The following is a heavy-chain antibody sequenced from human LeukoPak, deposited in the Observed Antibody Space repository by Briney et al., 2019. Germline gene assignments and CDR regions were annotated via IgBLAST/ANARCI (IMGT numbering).Heavy chain of an antibody. D-gene: IGHD3-22*01. CDR1: GFTFSSYW. Sequence: GGSLRLSCAASGFTFSSYWMHWVRQAPGKGLVWVSRINSDGSSTSYADSVKGRFTISRDNAKNTLYLQMNSLRAEDTAVYYCAQTYDSSGNNYYYYMDVWGKGTTVTVSS. V-gene: IGHV3-74*01. J-gene: IGHJ6*03. CDR3: AQTYDSSGNNYYYYMDV. CDR2: INSDGSST.